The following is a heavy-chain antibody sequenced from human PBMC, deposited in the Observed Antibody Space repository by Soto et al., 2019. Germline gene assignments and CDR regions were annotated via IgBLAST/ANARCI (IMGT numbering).Heavy chain of an antibody. D-gene: IGHD6-19*01. CDR2: ISGSGGST. CDR3: AKIAVARFLFPHS. CDR1: GVTFSDYA. V-gene: IGHV3-23*01. J-gene: IGHJ5*02. Sequence: GSLRVSCAASGVTFSDYAMSWIRQAPGMGLEWVSAISGSGGSTYYADSVKGRFTISRDNSKNTLYLQMNSLRAEDTAVYYCAKIAVARFLFPHSWGQGTLVTAS.